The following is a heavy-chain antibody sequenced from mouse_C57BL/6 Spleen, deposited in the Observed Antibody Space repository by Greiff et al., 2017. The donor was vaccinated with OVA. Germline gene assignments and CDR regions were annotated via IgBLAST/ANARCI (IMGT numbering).Heavy chain of an antibody. CDR3: ARPPTGSYFDY. V-gene: IGHV5-6*01. CDR2: IGSGGSYT. J-gene: IGHJ2*01. CDR1: GFTFSSYG. Sequence: EVQLVESGGDLVKPGGSLKLSCAASGFTFSSYGMSWVRQTPDKRLEWVATIGSGGSYTYYPDSVKGRFTISRDNAKNTLYLQMSSLKSEDTAMYYCARPPTGSYFDYWGQGTTLTVSS. D-gene: IGHD4-1*02.